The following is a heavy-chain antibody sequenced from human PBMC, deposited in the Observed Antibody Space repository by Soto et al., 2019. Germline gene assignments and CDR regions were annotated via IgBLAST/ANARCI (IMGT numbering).Heavy chain of an antibody. D-gene: IGHD5-12*01. J-gene: IGHJ5*02. CDR3: ERDISGGYNWFDP. V-gene: IGHV4-39*07. CDR1: GGSISSSSYY. Sequence: SETLSLTWTVSGGSISSSSYYWVWIPQPPGKGVEWIGSIDHSGSSYYNPSLKSRVTISVDTSKNQFSLKLSSVTAADTAVYYCERDISGGYNWFDPWGQGTLVTVSS. CDR2: IDHSGSS.